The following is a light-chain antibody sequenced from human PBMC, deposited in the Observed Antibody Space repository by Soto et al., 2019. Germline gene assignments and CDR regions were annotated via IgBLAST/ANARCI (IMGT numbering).Light chain of an antibody. V-gene: IGLV4-69*01. Sequence: QLVLTQSPSASASLGASVKLTCTVSSGHSTYAIAWHQQKPEKGPRYLMKLNSDGSHTKGYGVPDRFSGSSSGAERYLTISGLQSEDEADYYCQTWATGIRVFGGGTKVTVL. CDR1: SGHSTYA. CDR2: LNSDGSH. J-gene: IGLJ3*02. CDR3: QTWATGIRV.